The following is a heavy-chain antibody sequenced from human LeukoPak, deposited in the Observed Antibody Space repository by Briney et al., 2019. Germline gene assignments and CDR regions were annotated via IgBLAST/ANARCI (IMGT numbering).Heavy chain of an antibody. D-gene: IGHD3-9*01. CDR2: ISSSGDTL. J-gene: IGHJ4*02. CDR3: VGADYDILTGYYIDY. V-gene: IGHV3-11*04. Sequence: GGSLRLSCAASGFTFSNAWMSWVRQAPGKGLEWVSYISSSGDTLYYANSMKGRFTISRDNAKNSLYLQMNSLRAEDTAVYYCVGADYDILTGYYIDYWGQGTLVTVSS. CDR1: GFTFSNAW.